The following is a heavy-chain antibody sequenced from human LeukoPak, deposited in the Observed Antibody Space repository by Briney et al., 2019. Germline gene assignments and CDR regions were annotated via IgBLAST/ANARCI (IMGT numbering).Heavy chain of an antibody. CDR3: AKARLRGVLDF. V-gene: IGHV4-31*03. D-gene: IGHD3-10*01. CDR2: IYYSGST. Sequence: SATLSLTCTVSGDSFSSGGFYWTWIRQPPGQGLEWIGFIYYSGSTYYNPSLQSRVTISLDKSRNQFSLNLSSMTAADTAVYYCAKARLRGVLDFWGHGTLVTVSS. J-gene: IGHJ4*01. CDR1: GDSFSSGGFY.